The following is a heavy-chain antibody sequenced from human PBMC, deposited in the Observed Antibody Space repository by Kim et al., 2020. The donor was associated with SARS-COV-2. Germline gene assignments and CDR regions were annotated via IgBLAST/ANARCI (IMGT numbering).Heavy chain of an antibody. CDR1: GYTFTSYY. J-gene: IGHJ4*02. CDR2: INPSGGST. D-gene: IGHD5-12*01. CDR3: ARCPSALEYSGYDYFDY. Sequence: ASVKVSCKASGYTFTSYYMHWVRQAPGQGLEWMGIINPSGGSTSYAQKFQGRVTMTRDTSTSTVYMELSSLRSEDTAVYYCARCPSALEYSGYDYFDYWGQGTLVTASS. V-gene: IGHV1-46*01.